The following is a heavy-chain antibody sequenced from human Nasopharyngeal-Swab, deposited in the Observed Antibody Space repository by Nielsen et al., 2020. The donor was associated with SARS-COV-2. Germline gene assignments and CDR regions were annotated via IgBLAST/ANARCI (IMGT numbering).Heavy chain of an antibody. CDR3: ARFAGGYEINYCMDV. CDR2: INWNGGST. D-gene: IGHD5-12*01. V-gene: IGHV3-20*01. Sequence: WIRQPPGKGLEWVSGINWNGGSTGYADSVKGRFTISRDNAKNSLYLQMNSLRAEDTALYHCARFAGGYEINYCMDVWGKGTTVTVSS. J-gene: IGHJ6*03.